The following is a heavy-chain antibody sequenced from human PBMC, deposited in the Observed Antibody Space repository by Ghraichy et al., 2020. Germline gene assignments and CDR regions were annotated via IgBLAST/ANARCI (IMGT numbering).Heavy chain of an antibody. D-gene: IGHD3-10*01. J-gene: IGHJ5*02. V-gene: IGHV3-33*01. CDR2: IWSDGSNQ. Sequence: GGSLRLSCAVSGFTFSSYGMHWVRQAPGKRLEWVAVIWSDGSNQYYADSVKGRFTISRDNSKNTLSLQMNSLRVEDTAVYYCAREGDTSGNSYLLNWFDPWGQGTLVTVSS. CDR3: AREGDTSGNSYLLNWFDP. CDR1: GFTFSSYG.